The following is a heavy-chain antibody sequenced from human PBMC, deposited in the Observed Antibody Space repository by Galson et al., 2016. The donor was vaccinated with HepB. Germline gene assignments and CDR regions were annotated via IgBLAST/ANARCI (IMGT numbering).Heavy chain of an antibody. V-gene: IGHV3-30*03. J-gene: IGHJ6*02. CDR3: ARDPGFRNGMDV. CDR1: GITFNTYG. Sequence: SLRLSCAASGITFNTYGMHWVRQAPGKGLEWVAVISSDGTTTYYADLVKGRFNVSRDTSKNTVFLQMNSLRGEDTAVYYCARDPGFRNGMDVWGQGTTVTVS. CDR2: ISSDGTTT.